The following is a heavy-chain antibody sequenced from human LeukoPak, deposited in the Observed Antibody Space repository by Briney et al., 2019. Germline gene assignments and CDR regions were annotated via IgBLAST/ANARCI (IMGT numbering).Heavy chain of an antibody. CDR3: AKDYVKWELRPSYFDY. Sequence: PGGSLRLSCAASGFTFSSYAMSWVRQAPGKGLEWVSAISGSGGSTYYADSVKGRFTISRDNSKNTLYLQMNSLRAEDTAVYYCAKDYVKWELRPSYFDYWGQGTLVTVSS. J-gene: IGHJ4*02. CDR2: ISGSGGST. CDR1: GFTFSSYA. D-gene: IGHD1-26*01. V-gene: IGHV3-23*01.